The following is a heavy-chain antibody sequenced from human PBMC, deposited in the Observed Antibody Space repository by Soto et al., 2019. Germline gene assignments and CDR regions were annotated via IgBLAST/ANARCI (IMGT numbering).Heavy chain of an antibody. V-gene: IGHV4-34*01. CDR1: GGSFRGYY. CDR3: SGYYYEQGYGMDV. CDR2: INHSGST. D-gene: IGHD3-22*01. Sequence: SDTLSLTCAVYGGSFRGYYWSWIRQPPGKGLEWIGEINHSGSTNYNPSLKSRVTISVDTSKNQFSLKLSSVTAADTAVYYSSGYYYEQGYGMDVWGQGTTVTVSS. J-gene: IGHJ6*02.